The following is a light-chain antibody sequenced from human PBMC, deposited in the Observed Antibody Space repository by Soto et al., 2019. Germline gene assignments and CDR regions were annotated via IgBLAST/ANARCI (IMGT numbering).Light chain of an antibody. Sequence: EIVMTQSPATLSVSPGERATLSCRASQSISTNLAWYQQRPGQAPRLLIYGASTRATGISVRFSGSGSGTDCTLTISRLEPEDFAVYYCQLYSRSPRQITFGQGTRLEVK. V-gene: IGKV3-15*01. CDR1: QSISTN. J-gene: IGKJ5*01. CDR3: QLYSRSPRQIT. CDR2: GAS.